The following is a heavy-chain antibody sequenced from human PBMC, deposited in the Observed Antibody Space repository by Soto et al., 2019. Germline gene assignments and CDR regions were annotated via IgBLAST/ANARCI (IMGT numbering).Heavy chain of an antibody. CDR1: GYSSTSYW. J-gene: IGHJ6*02. V-gene: IGHV5-51*01. Sequence: PGESLKISCKGSGYSSTSYWIGWVRQMPGKGLEWMGIIYPGDSDTRYSPSFQGQVTISADKSISTAYLQWSSLKASDTAMYYCARSYCSGGSCYSRNYYYYGMDVWGQGTTVTVSS. CDR2: IYPGDSDT. D-gene: IGHD2-15*01. CDR3: ARSYCSGGSCYSRNYYYYGMDV.